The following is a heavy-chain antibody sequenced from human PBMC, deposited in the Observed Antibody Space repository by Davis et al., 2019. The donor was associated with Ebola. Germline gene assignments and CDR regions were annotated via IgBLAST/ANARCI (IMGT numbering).Heavy chain of an antibody. J-gene: IGHJ4*02. CDR3: ARHQFSSSPFDY. CDR2: IYYTGNT. Sequence: PGGSLRLSCTVSGGSISSSSYYWDWIRQPPGKGLEWIGSIYYTGNTYHNPSLKSRVTISVDRSKNQFSLQLDSVTAADTGVYYCARHQFSSSPFDYWGQGTLVTVSS. D-gene: IGHD6-6*01. CDR1: GGSISSSSYY. V-gene: IGHV4-39*01.